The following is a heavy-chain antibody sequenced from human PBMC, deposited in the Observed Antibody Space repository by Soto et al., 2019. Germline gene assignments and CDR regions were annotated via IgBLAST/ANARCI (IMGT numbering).Heavy chain of an antibody. CDR1: AFTFRNYW. V-gene: IGHV3-7*04. Sequence: EVQLVESGGGLVQPGGSLRLSCAASAFTFRNYWMSWVRQAPGKGLECVDKIKEDGSEKYYVDSVKGRFTISRDNAENSLYLQMTSLTVEDTAVYYCARATSSTSGAIDYWGQGTLVTVSS. D-gene: IGHD2-2*01. CDR3: ARATSSTSGAIDY. CDR2: IKEDGSEK. J-gene: IGHJ4*02.